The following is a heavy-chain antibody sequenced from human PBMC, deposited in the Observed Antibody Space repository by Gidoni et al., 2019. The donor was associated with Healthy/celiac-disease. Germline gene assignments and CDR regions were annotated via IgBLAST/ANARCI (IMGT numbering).Heavy chain of an antibody. CDR1: GGSFSGYY. V-gene: IGHV4-34*01. CDR3: ARGGFANGDYLGAFDI. CDR2: INHSGST. D-gene: IGHD4-17*01. J-gene: IGHJ3*02. Sequence: QVQLQQWGAGLLKPSETLSLTCAVYGGSFSGYYWSWIRQPPGKGLEWIGEINHSGSTNYNPSLKSRVTISVDTSKNQFSLKLSSVTAADTAVYYCARGGFANGDYLGAFDIWGQGTMVTVSS.